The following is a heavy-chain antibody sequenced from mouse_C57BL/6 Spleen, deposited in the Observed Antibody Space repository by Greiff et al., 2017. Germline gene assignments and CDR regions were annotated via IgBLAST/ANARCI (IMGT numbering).Heavy chain of an antibody. CDR2: ISDGGSYT. CDR3: ARVHDGGYYAMDY. J-gene: IGHJ4*01. Sequence: EVKVVESGGGLVKPGGSLKLSCAASGFTFSSYAMSWVRQTPEKRLEWVATISDGGSYTYYPDNVKGRFAISRDNAKNNLYLQMGHLKSEDTAMYYCARVHDGGYYAMDYWGQGTSVTVSS. CDR1: GFTFSSYA. D-gene: IGHD2-3*01. V-gene: IGHV5-4*03.